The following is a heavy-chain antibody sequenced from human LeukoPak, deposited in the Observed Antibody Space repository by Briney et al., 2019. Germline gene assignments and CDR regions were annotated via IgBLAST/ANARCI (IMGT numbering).Heavy chain of an antibody. CDR3: ARMGASYDFDV. CDR1: GFTFSRYC. CDR2: IKEDGNEK. D-gene: IGHD2-8*01. V-gene: IGHV3-7*01. J-gene: IGHJ3*01. Sequence: GGSLRLSCAASGFTFSRYCMSWVRQAPGKGLEWVSNIKEDGNEKYYVDSVKGRFTISRDNARNTLYLQMNGLRAEDTGLYYCARMGASYDFDVWGQGTMVTVSS.